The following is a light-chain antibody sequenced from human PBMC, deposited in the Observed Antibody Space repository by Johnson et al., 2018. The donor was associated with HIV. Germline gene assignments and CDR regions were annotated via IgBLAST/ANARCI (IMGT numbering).Light chain of an antibody. CDR1: NSNIGNNY. CDR3: GTWDISLLPVYV. J-gene: IGLJ1*01. CDR2: ENN. V-gene: IGLV1-51*02. Sequence: QSVLTQPPSVSAAPGQKVTISCSGSNSNIGNNYVSWFQQLPGTAPKLLIYENNKRPSGIPDRFSGSKSGTSATLGITGLQTGDEADYYCGTWDISLLPVYVFGTPTKVSVL.